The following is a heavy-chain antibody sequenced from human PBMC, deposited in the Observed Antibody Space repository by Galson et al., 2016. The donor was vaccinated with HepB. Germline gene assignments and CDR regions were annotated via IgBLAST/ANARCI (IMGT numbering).Heavy chain of an antibody. J-gene: IGHJ6*02. CDR3: ARYSDYRGEYYFFGMDV. CDR2: IWYDGSNK. Sequence: SLRLSCAASGFSITNYGLHWVRQAPGKGLEWVAIIWYDGSNKYYADSVRGRVTISRDNSKNTPYLQMKSLRAEDTAVYYCARYSDYRGEYYFFGMDVWGQGTTVTVSS. D-gene: IGHD4-23*01. V-gene: IGHV3-33*01. CDR1: GFSITNYG.